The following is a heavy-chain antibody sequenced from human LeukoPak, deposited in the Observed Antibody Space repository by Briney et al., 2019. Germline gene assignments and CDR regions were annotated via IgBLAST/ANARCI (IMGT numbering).Heavy chain of an antibody. CDR3: AKGRVSSSTWYSTYYYYFYMDL. CDR1: GGSLSDYY. J-gene: IGHJ6*03. V-gene: IGHV4-59*01. D-gene: IGHD6-13*01. Sequence: SETLSLTCAVYGGSLSDYYWSWIRQPPGKGLEWIGYVDHTGSTNFNPSLNGRVSISRDTTKNLFSLRLRSVTAADTAVYFCAKGRVSSSTWYSTYYYYFYMDLWGKGTTVTVSS. CDR2: VDHTGST.